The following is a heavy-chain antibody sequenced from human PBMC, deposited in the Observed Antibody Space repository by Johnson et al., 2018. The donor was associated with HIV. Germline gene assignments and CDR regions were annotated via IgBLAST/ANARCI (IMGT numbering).Heavy chain of an antibody. Sequence: VQLVESGGGVVRPGGSLRLSCAASEFTFDDYAMSWVRQVPGKGLEWVSGIKWNGGGTGYADSVKGRFTISRDNAKNSLYLQMNSLRAEDTALYYCARELWERNAFEIWGQGTLVTVSS. CDR3: ARELWERNAFEI. CDR1: EFTFDDYA. J-gene: IGHJ3*02. V-gene: IGHV3-20*04. D-gene: IGHD1-26*01. CDR2: IKWNGGGT.